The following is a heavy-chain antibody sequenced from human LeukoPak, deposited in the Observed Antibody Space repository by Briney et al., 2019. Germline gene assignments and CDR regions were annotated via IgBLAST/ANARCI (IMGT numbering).Heavy chain of an antibody. V-gene: IGHV4-34*01. J-gene: IGHJ4*02. Sequence: SETLSLTCAVYGGSFSGYYWSWIRQPPGKGLEWIGEINHSGSTNYNPSLKSRVTISVDTSKNQFSLKLSSVTAADTAVYYCARLRGGSYWGRGTLVTVSS. CDR3: ARLRGGSY. CDR1: GGSFSGYY. D-gene: IGHD2-15*01. CDR2: INHSGST.